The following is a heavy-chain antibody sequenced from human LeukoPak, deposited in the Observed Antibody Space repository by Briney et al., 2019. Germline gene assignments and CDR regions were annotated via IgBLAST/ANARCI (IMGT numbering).Heavy chain of an antibody. CDR1: GYTFTGYY. CDR3: ARDSSSWYNWFDP. V-gene: IGHV1-2*02. Sequence: ASVKVSYKASGYTFTGYYMHWVRQAPGQGLEWMGWINPNSGGTNYAQKFQGRVTMTRDTSISTAYMELSRLRSDDTAVYYCARDSSSWYNWFDPWGQGTLVTVSS. D-gene: IGHD6-13*01. J-gene: IGHJ5*02. CDR2: INPNSGGT.